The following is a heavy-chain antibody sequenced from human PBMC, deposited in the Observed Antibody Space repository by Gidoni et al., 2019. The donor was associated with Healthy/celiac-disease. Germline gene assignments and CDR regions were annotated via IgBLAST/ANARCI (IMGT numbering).Heavy chain of an antibody. Sequence: EVQLVESGVGLVKPGRSLRLSCTASGFTFGDYAMSWFRQAPGKGLEWVGFIRSKAYGGTTEYAASVKGRFTISRDDSKSIAYRQMNSLKTEDTAVYYCTRLKATLVVVAATPDYWGQGTLVTVSS. CDR1: GFTFGDYA. J-gene: IGHJ4*02. CDR3: TRLKATLVVVAATPDY. V-gene: IGHV3-49*05. D-gene: IGHD2-15*01. CDR2: IRSKAYGGTT.